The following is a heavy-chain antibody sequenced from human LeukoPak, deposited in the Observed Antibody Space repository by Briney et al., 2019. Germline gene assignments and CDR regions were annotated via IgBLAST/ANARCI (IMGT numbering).Heavy chain of an antibody. CDR2: IYSGGST. D-gene: IGHD3-22*01. CDR3: AGGRVYYDGGGYKTAEYFQH. CDR1: GFTVSSKY. V-gene: IGHV3-53*01. Sequence: PGGSLRLSCAASGFTVSSKYMSWVRQAPGKGLEWVSVIYSGGSTYYADSVKGRFTISRDNSKNTLYLQMNSLKAEDTAVYYCAGGRVYYDGGGYKTAEYFQHWGQGTLVTVSS. J-gene: IGHJ1*01.